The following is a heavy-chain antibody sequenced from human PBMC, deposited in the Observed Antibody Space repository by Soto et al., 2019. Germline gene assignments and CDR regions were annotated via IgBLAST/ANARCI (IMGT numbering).Heavy chain of an antibody. J-gene: IGHJ4*02. D-gene: IGHD3-3*01. CDR2: LSSDDKT. Sequence: EVRLVESGGGLVQPGGSLRLSCAASGFIVSGIFMTWVRQVPGKGPEWVSTLSSDDKTYYADSVRGRFTISRDSSKYTLVLQMNTLRAEDTAVYHCARDIFGGSYDFWHGGQGTLVTVSS. V-gene: IGHV3-66*01. CDR1: GFIVSGIF. CDR3: ARDIFGGSYDFWH.